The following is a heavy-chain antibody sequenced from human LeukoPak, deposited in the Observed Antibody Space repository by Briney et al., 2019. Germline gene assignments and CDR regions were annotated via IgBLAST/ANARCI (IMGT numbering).Heavy chain of an antibody. CDR1: GGSISSYY. CDR2: IYTSGST. Sequence: SETLSLTCTVSGGSISSYYWSWIRQPAGKGLEWIGRIYTSGSTNYNPSLKSRVTISVDTSKNQFSLKLSSVTAADTAVYYCARDRQQWLTHAFDIWGQGTMVTVSS. CDR3: ARDRQQWLTHAFDI. V-gene: IGHV4-4*07. J-gene: IGHJ3*02. D-gene: IGHD6-19*01.